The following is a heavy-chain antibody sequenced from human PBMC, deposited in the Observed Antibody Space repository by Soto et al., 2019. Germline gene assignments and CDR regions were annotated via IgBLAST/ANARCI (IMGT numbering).Heavy chain of an antibody. V-gene: IGHV1-69*01. J-gene: IGHJ4*02. Sequence: VQLVQSGAEVKKPGSSVKVSCKASGGTFSNYPFIWVRQAPGQGLDWMGGILPIFGTTDYGQRFQGRVTITADESTNTAYMELSSLRSDDTAVYYCARGLYCGGGCYSHFDYWCQGTLVTVSS. CDR3: ARGLYCGGGCYSHFDY. CDR2: ILPIFGTT. D-gene: IGHD2-21*02. CDR1: GGTFSNYP.